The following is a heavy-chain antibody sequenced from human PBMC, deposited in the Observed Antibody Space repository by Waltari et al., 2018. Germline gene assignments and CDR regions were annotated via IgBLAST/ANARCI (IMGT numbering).Heavy chain of an antibody. J-gene: IGHJ4*02. CDR3: ARGGDSSWPR. D-gene: IGHD3-22*01. Sequence: VESGGGVIRPGGSLRLSCEASGFTFDDYGMCWVRPGPGKGRGRIGGINWKGDKVAYGDAVRGRFIISRDNAKNLLYLQMNTVGLDDTALYYCARGGDSSWPRWGQGTLVTVSA. CDR2: INWKGDKV. CDR1: GFTFDDYG. V-gene: IGHV3-20*04.